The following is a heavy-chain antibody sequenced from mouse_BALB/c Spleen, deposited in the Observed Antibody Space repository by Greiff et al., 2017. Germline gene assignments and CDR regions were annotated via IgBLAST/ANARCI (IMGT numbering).Heavy chain of an antibody. CDR3: ALRYYYGSSYGAMDY. CDR2: IWGDGST. D-gene: IGHD1-1*01. V-gene: IGHV2-6-7*01. Sequence: VQRVESGPGLVAPSQSLSITCTVSGFSLTGYGVNWVRQPPGKGLEWLGMIWGDGSTDYNSALKSRLSISKDNSKSQVFLKMNSLQTDDTARYYCALRYYYGSSYGAMDYWGQGTSVTVSS. J-gene: IGHJ4*01. CDR1: GFSLTGYG.